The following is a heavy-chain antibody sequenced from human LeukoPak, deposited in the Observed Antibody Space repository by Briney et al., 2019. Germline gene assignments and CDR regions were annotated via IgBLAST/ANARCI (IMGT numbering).Heavy chain of an antibody. V-gene: IGHV4-59*01. CDR3: ARGHGYNNGYPYFDS. J-gene: IGHJ4*02. CDR2: VYETGRT. CDR1: GDSMSGYY. D-gene: IGHD5-12*01. Sequence: PSETLSLTCGVSGDSMSGYYWSWLRQPPGKGLVWIGFVYETGRTTYPAKTNYNPSLAGRVTMSMDTSKNQFSLKLSSVTAADSAVYFCARGHGYNNGYPYFDSWGREPWSPSP.